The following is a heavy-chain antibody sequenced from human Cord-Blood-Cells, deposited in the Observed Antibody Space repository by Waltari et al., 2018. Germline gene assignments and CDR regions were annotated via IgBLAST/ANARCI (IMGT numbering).Heavy chain of an antibody. CDR2: INHSGST. V-gene: IGHV4-34*01. CDR3: ARQGVRGVIDY. CDR1: GGSFSGYY. D-gene: IGHD3-10*01. J-gene: IGHJ4*02. Sequence: QVQLQQWGAGLLKPSETLSLTCAVYGGSFSGYYWSWIRQPPGKGLEWIGEINHSGSTNSNPSLKSRVTIAVDTSKNQFSLKLSSVTAADTAVYYCARQGVRGVIDYWGQGTLVTVSS.